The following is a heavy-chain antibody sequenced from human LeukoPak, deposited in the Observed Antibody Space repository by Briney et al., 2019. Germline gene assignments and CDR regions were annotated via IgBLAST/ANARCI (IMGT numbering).Heavy chain of an antibody. J-gene: IGHJ4*02. CDR2: INHSGST. V-gene: IGHV4-34*01. CDR1: GGSFSIYS. CDR3: ARGEPSFDY. D-gene: IGHD1-26*01. Sequence: SETLSLTCAVYGGSFSIYSWNWIRQPPGKGLEWIGEINHSGSTNYNPSLKSRVTISVDTSKNQFSLKMSSVTAADTAMYYCARGEPSFDYWGQGTLVTVSS.